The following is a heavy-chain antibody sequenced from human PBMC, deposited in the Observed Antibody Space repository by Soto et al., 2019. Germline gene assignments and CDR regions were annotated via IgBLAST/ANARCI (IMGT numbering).Heavy chain of an antibody. CDR1: GHTFHSYA. CDR3: AKVSRGIGVVPAALN. Sequence: EVQLLESGGGLVQPGGSLRLSCVASGHTFHSYAMSWVRQAPGKGLEWVSGISSSGGSTYYADSVRGRFTISRDDSKNTLYLQMNSPGAEDTAVYYCAKVSRGIGVVPAALNWGQGTLVTVSS. J-gene: IGHJ4*02. V-gene: IGHV3-23*01. D-gene: IGHD2-2*01. CDR2: ISSSGGST.